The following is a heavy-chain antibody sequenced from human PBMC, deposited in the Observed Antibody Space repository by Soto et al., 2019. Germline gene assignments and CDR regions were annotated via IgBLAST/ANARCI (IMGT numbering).Heavy chain of an antibody. CDR3: AKDRASSWEGPR. J-gene: IGHJ4*02. D-gene: IGHD6-13*01. Sequence: GGSLRLSCAASGFTFSKNAVSWVRQAPGKGLEWVSGITGSGGSTYYADSVKGRFTISRDNSRDTVFLHMNSLRAEDTAVYYCAKDRASSWEGPRWGQGTLVTVSS. CDR1: GFTFSKNA. CDR2: ITGSGGST. V-gene: IGHV3-23*01.